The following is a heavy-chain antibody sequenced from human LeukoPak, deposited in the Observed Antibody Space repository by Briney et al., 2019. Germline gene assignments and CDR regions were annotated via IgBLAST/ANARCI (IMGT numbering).Heavy chain of an antibody. V-gene: IGHV3-21*01. CDR3: ARAPTVLVGYCSSSSCQADY. Sequence: GGSLRLSCAASGFTFSSYSMNWVRQAPGQGLEWVSAISGDSRYIYYADSVRGRFTISRDNAENSLYLQMHSLRVEDTAVYYCARAPTVLVGYCSSSSCQADYWGQGTLVTVSS. CDR2: ISGDSRYI. D-gene: IGHD2-2*01. CDR1: GFTFSSYS. J-gene: IGHJ4*02.